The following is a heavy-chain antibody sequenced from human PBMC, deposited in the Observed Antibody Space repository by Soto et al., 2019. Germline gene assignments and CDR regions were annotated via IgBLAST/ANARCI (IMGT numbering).Heavy chain of an antibody. J-gene: IGHJ6*02. V-gene: IGHV2-5*02. CDR3: ARGDTGYRTEYGMDV. CDR1: GFSLSTSGVG. CDR2: IYWDDDK. D-gene: IGHD3-9*01. Sequence: QITLKESGPTLVKPTQTLTLTCTFSGFSLSTSGVGVGWIRQPPGKALEWLALIYWDDDKRYSPSLKSRLTITKDTSKNQVVLTMTNIDPVDTATYYCARGDTGYRTEYGMDVWGQGTTVTVSS.